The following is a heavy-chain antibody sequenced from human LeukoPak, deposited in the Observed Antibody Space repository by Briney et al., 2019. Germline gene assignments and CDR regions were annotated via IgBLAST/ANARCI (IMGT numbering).Heavy chain of an antibody. CDR2: INPNDGGT. V-gene: IGHV1-2*02. CDR1: GYTFTDYY. D-gene: IGHD7-27*01. Sequence: ASVKVSCKASGYTFTDYYMYWVRQAPGQGLEWMGWINPNDGGTKYVQKFQGRVTMTRDTSVSTAYMELSRLRSDDTAVYYCARAKTGGPDSWGQGTLVTVSS. J-gene: IGHJ4*02. CDR3: ARAKTGGPDS.